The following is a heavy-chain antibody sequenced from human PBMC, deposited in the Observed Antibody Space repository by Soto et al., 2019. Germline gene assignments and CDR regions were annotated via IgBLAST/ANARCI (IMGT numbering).Heavy chain of an antibody. D-gene: IGHD5-12*01. CDR1: GFTFSDYY. J-gene: IGHJ4*02. CDR2: ISSSGSTI. Sequence: ALRVFCEASGFTFSDYYMSSIRQAPGQGLEWVSYISSSGSTIYYADSVKGRFTISRDNANNSLYLQMNSLRAHDTSVYHFARPVETATIVLWRQGTLVTVSS. CDR3: ARPVETATIVL. V-gene: IGHV3-11*01.